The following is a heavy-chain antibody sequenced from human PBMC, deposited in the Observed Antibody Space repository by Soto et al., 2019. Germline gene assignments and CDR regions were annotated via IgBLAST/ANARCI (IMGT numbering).Heavy chain of an antibody. CDR3: ASGWFGEFVYFFDY. CDR1: GYTFTSYG. CDR2: ISVYNGNT. D-gene: IGHD3-10*01. J-gene: IGHJ4*02. Sequence: ASVKVSCKASGYTFTSYGISWVRQAPGQGLEWMGWISVYNGNTNYAQKLQGRVTMTTDTSTSTAYMELRSLRSDDTAVYYCASGWFGEFVYFFDYWGQGTLVTVSS. V-gene: IGHV1-18*01.